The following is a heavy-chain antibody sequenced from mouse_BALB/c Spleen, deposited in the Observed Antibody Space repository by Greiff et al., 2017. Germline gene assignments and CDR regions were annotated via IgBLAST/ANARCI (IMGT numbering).Heavy chain of an antibody. D-gene: IGHD2-14*01. J-gene: IGHJ4*01. Sequence: EVMLVESGGGLVQPGGSRKLSCAASGFTFSSFGMHWVRQAPEKGLEWVAYISSGISTIYYADTVKGRFTISRDNPKNTLFLQMTSLRSEDTAMYYCARRGPAYYRYDYYAMDYWGQGTSVTVSS. CDR2: ISSGISTI. V-gene: IGHV5-17*02. CDR3: ARRGPAYYRYDYYAMDY. CDR1: GFTFSSFG.